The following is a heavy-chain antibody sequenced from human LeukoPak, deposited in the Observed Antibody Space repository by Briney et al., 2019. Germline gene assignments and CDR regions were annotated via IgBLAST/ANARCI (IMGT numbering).Heavy chain of an antibody. Sequence: GGSLRLSCSASGFTFSSYAMHWVRQAPGKGLEYVSAISSNGGSTYFADSVKGRFTISRDNSKNTLYLQMNSLRVEDTAVYYCSMDLSGAHDYWGQGSVVTVSS. CDR3: SMDLSGAHDY. V-gene: IGHV3-64*04. J-gene: IGHJ4*02. CDR1: GFTFSSYA. CDR2: ISSNGGST. D-gene: IGHD2-2*03.